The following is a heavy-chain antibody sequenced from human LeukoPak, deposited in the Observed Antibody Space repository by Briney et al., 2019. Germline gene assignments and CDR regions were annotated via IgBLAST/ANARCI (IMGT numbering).Heavy chain of an antibody. CDR2: IYTSGST. CDR3: ARDKKVRGYDGMDV. Sequence: PSETLSLTCTVSVGSISRYYWCWIRQPAGEGLEWIGRIYTSGSTNYNPSRKTRVTMSVDTPKTQFSLKLSSVTAAETAVNYWARDKKVRGYDGMDVWGQGTTVTVS. CDR1: VGSISRYY. V-gene: IGHV4-4*07. J-gene: IGHJ6*02. D-gene: IGHD3-10*01.